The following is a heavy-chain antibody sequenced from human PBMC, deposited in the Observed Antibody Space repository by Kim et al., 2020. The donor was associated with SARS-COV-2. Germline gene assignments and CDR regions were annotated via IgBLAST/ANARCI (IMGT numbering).Heavy chain of an antibody. J-gene: IGHJ4*02. CDR3: ARVRVWRIAAAEDY. D-gene: IGHD6-13*01. CDR2: IKQDGSEK. Sequence: GGSLRLSCAASGFTFSSYWMSWVRQAPGKGLEWVANIKQDGSEKYYVDSVKGRFTISRDNAKNSLYLQMNSLRAEDTAVYYCARVRVWRIAAAEDYWGQGTLVTVSS. CDR1: GFTFSSYW. V-gene: IGHV3-7*03.